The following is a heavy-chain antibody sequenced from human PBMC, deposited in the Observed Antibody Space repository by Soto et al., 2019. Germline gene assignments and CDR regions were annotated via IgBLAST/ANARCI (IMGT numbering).Heavy chain of an antibody. D-gene: IGHD5-12*01. CDR2: VKTKTVGGTT. Sequence: QLVESGGGFVKPGGSLRLSCAASGFTFSNAWLSWVRQAPGKGLEWVGRVKTKTVGGTTDYAAPVNGRFTISRDDSQNTLYLQMNSLKPEDTAMYYCSTISIVATVDHWGQGTLVTVSA. V-gene: IGHV3-15*01. CDR3: STISIVATVDH. J-gene: IGHJ4*02. CDR1: GFTFSNAW.